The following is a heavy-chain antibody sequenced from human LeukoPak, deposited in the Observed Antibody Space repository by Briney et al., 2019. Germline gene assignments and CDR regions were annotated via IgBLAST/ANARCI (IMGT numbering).Heavy chain of an antibody. D-gene: IGHD3-22*01. CDR3: ARYDSSGYCFDY. CDR2: MNPNSGNT. Sequence: ASVKVSCKASGYTFTSYDINWVRQATGQGLEWMGWMNPNSGNTGYAQKFQGRVTMTRNTSISTAYMELRSLRSDDTAVYYCARYDSSGYCFDYWGQGTLVTVSS. V-gene: IGHV1-8*01. CDR1: GYTFTSYD. J-gene: IGHJ4*02.